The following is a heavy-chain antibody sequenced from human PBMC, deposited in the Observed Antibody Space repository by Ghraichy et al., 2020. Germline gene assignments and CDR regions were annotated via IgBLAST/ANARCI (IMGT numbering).Heavy chain of an antibody. D-gene: IGHD4-17*01. Sequence: GGSLRLSCAASGFTFSSYGMHWVRQAPGKGLEWVAVIWYDGSNKNYADSLKGRLTISRDNSKNTLYLQMNSLRAEDTAVYYCARDYGATVTTGALDYWGQGTLVTVSS. CDR3: ARDYGATVTTGALDY. J-gene: IGHJ4*02. CDR1: GFTFSSYG. V-gene: IGHV3-33*01. CDR2: IWYDGSNK.